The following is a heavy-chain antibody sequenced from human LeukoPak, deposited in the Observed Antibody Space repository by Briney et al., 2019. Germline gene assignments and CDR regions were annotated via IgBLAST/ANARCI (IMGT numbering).Heavy chain of an antibody. J-gene: IGHJ3*02. Sequence: SQTLSLTCTVSGGSISSGDYYWSWTRQPPGTGLEWIGYIYYSGSTYYNPSLKSRVTISVDTSKNQFSLKLSSVTAADTAVYYCAREYYYDSSGYYEGYAFDIWGQGTMVTVSS. CDR3: AREYYYDSSGYYEGYAFDI. CDR1: GGSISSGDYY. CDR2: IYYSGST. V-gene: IGHV4-30-4*01. D-gene: IGHD3-22*01.